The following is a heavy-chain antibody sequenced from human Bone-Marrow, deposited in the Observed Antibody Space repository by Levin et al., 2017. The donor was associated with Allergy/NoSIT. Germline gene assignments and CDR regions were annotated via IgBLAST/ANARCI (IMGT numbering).Heavy chain of an antibody. J-gene: IGHJ4*02. V-gene: IGHV3-33*01. CDR3: ARDAFITMVRGYLDY. Sequence: GESLKISFAASGFTFSNYGMHWVRQAPGKGLEWVAVIWYDGSNKNYAESVKGRFTISRDNSRNTLYLQMNSLRAEDTALYYCARDAFITMVRGYLDYWGQGALVTVSS. CDR1: GFTFSNYG. D-gene: IGHD3-10*01. CDR2: IWYDGSNK.